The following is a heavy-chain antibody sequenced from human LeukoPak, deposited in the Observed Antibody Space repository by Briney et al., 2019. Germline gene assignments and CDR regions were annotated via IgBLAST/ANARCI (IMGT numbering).Heavy chain of an antibody. V-gene: IGHV3-33*01. CDR2: IWYDGSNK. D-gene: IGHD2-15*01. CDR3: ARDGYCSGGSCYSDYYYGMDF. J-gene: IGHJ6*02. CDR1: GFTFTSYG. Sequence: GGSLRLSCAASGFTFTSYGMHWVRQAPGKGLEWVAVIWYDGSNKYYADSVKGRFTISRDNSKNTLYLQMNSLRAEDTAVYYCARDGYCSGGSCYSDYYYGMDFWGQGTTVTVSS.